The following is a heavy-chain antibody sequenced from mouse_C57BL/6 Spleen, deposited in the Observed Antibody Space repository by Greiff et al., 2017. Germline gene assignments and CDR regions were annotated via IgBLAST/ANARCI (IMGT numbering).Heavy chain of an antibody. Sequence: QVQLQQSGAELVKPGASVKMSCKASGYTFPTYPIEWMKQNHGKSLEWIGTFHPYNDDTKYNETFKGKATLTVEQSSSTVYLELSRLTSDDSAVYYGERGGSSGYYFWFAYWGQGTLVTVSA. CDR3: ERGGSSGYYFWFAY. J-gene: IGHJ3*01. V-gene: IGHV1-47*01. D-gene: IGHD3-2*02. CDR1: GYTFPTYP. CDR2: FHPYNDDT.